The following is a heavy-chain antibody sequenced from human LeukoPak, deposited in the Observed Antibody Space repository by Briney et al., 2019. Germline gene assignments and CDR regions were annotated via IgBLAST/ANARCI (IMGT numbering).Heavy chain of an antibody. Sequence: PSETLSLTCTVSGGSINNYYWSWVRQPPGAGLEWLAYIYYTGSTNYNPSLKSRVTMSVDTSKNQFSLKLSSVTAADTAVYYCARLAVYYYDSSGYYGYFDYWGQGTLVTVSS. CDR3: ARLAVYYYDSSGYYGYFDY. CDR1: GGSINNYY. V-gene: IGHV4-59*12. D-gene: IGHD3-22*01. CDR2: IYYTGST. J-gene: IGHJ4*02.